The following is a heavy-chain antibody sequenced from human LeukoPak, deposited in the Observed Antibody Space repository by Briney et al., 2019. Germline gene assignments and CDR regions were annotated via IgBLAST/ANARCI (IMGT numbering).Heavy chain of an antibody. Sequence: PSETPSLTCTVSGGSISSYYWSWIRQPPGKGLEWIGYIYYSGSTNYNPSLKSRVTISVDTSKNQFSLKLSSVTAADTAVYYCVRDDYGPRGWFDPWGQGTLVTVSS. D-gene: IGHD4-17*01. V-gene: IGHV4-59*01. CDR3: VRDDYGPRGWFDP. CDR2: IYYSGST. J-gene: IGHJ5*02. CDR1: GGSISSYY.